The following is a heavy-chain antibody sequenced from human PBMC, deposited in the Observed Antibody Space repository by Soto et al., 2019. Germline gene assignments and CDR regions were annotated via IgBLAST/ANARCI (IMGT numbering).Heavy chain of an antibody. D-gene: IGHD3-3*01. CDR1: GFSITNTW. CDR3: NSYPDFWGGHTPL. CDR2: VKSKADGGTA. J-gene: IGHJ4*02. V-gene: IGHV3-15*07. Sequence: EVQLVESGGGLVQPGGSLRLSCAASGFSITNTWMHWVRQAPGKGLEWVGRVKSKADGGTADYAAPVKGRSTVSRDDSKNTQYLQMSSLKMEDTAVYYCNSYPDFWGGHTPLWGQGTLVTVSS.